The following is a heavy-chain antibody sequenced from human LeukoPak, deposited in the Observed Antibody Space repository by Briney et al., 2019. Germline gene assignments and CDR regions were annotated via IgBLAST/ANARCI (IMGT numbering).Heavy chain of an antibody. CDR1: GGTFSSYA. J-gene: IGHJ4*02. V-gene: IGHV1-69*13. CDR3: AVDGRLRASEYFFEY. CDR2: IIPIFGSA. D-gene: IGHD2/OR15-2a*01. Sequence: SVKVSCKASGGTFSSYAISWVRQAPGQGLEWMGGIIPIFGSANYAQKFQGRVTITADESTSTAYMELSSLRSEDTAVYYCAVDGRLRASEYFFEYWGQGTLVTVSS.